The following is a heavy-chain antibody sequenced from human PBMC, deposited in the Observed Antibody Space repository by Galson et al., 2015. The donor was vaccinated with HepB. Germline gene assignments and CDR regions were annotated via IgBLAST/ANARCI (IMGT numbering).Heavy chain of an antibody. CDR1: GFTFDEYA. D-gene: IGHD2-2*01. Sequence: SLRLSCAASGFTFDEYAIRWVRQIPGKGLEWVSGISWNGGSTDYADSVKGRFSISRDNTKKSLHLQMNSLRPEDTAFYYCAKGTGYQLLSSFDNWGQGTLVTVSS. CDR2: ISWNGGST. CDR3: AKGTGYQLLSSFDN. J-gene: IGHJ4*02. V-gene: IGHV3-9*01.